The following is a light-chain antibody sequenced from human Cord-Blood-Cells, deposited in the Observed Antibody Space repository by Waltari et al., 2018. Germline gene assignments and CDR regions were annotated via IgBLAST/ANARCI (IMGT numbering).Light chain of an antibody. V-gene: IGLV3-19*01. CDR1: SLRSYY. Sequence: SELTQDPAVSVALGQTVRITCQGDSLRSYYASWYQQKPGQAPVLVIYGKNNRPSGIPDRFSGFSSGNTASLTITGAQAEDGADYYCNSRDSSGNHVVFGGGTKLTVL. J-gene: IGLJ2*01. CDR2: GKN. CDR3: NSRDSSGNHVV.